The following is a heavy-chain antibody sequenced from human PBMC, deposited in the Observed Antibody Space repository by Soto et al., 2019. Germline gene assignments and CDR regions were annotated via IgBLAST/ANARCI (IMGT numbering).Heavy chain of an antibody. CDR2: ISGSGGST. J-gene: IGHJ6*02. CDR3: ARDRPPYDFWSGPYYYYGMDV. D-gene: IGHD3-3*01. CDR1: GFTFSSYA. V-gene: IGHV3-23*01. Sequence: PGGSLRLSCAASGFTFSSYAMSWVRQAPGKGLEWVSAISGSGGSTYYADSVKGRFTISRDNSKNTLYLQMNSLRAEDTAVYYCARDRPPYDFWSGPYYYYGMDVWGQGTTVTVSS.